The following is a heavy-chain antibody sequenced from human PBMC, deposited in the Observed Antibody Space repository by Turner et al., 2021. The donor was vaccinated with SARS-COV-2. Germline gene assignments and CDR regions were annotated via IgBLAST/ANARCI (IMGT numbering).Heavy chain of an antibody. J-gene: IGHJ3*02. CDR1: GFTFSRYD. V-gene: IGHV3-13*04. D-gene: IGHD3-22*01. CDR3: ARATDYYDSSGYYHTGAFDI. Sequence: EVKLVESGGGLVQPGGSLRLSCPASGFTFSRYDMHWVRQATGKGLEWVSAIGTAGDTYYPGSVKGRFTISRENAKNSLYLQMNSLRAGDTAVYYCARATDYYDSSGYYHTGAFDIWGQGTMVTVSS. CDR2: IGTAGDT.